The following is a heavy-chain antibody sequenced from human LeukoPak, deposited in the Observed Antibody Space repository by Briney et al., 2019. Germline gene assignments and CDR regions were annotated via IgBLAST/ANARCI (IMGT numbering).Heavy chain of an antibody. CDR1: GGTFSSYA. CDR2: IIPIFGTA. V-gene: IGHV1-69*05. D-gene: IGHD3-3*01. J-gene: IGHJ5*02. CDR3: AREGGFWSGYYTANWFDP. Sequence: SVKVSCKASGGTFSSYAISWVRQAPGQGLEWMGGIIPIFGTANYAQKFQGRVTITTDESTSTAYMELSSLRSEDTAVYYCAREGGFWSGYYTANWFDPWGQGTLVTVSS.